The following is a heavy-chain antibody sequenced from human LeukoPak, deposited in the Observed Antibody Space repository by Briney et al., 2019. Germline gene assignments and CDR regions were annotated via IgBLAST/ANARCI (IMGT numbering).Heavy chain of an antibody. V-gene: IGHV1-18*01. D-gene: IGHD3-3*01. CDR1: GYTFTSYG. J-gene: IGHJ4*02. CDR2: ISAYNGNT. Sequence: GASVKVSCKASGYTFTSYGISWVRQAPGQGLEWMGWISAYNGNTNYAQKLQGRVTMTTDTSTSTAYMELRSLRSDDTAVYYCATYYDFWSGYYPRGYYFDYWGQGTLVTVSS. CDR3: ATYYDFWSGYYPRGYYFDY.